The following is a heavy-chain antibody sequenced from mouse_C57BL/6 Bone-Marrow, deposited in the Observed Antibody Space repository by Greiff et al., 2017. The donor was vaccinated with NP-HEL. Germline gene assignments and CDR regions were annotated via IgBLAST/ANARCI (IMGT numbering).Heavy chain of an antibody. V-gene: IGHV14-1*01. J-gene: IGHJ2*01. Sequence: VQLQQSGAELVRPGASVKLSCTASGFNIKDYYMHWVKQRPEQGLEWIGRIDPEDGDTEYAPKFQGKATMTADTSSNTAYLQLSSLTSEDTAVYYCTTSYEVGYYFDYWGQGTTLTVSS. CDR1: GFNIKDYY. CDR3: TTSYEVGYYFDY. D-gene: IGHD1-1*01. CDR2: IDPEDGDT.